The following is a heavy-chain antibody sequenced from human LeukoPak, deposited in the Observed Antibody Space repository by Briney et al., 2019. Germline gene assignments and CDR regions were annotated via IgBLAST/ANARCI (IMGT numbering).Heavy chain of an antibody. Sequence: PGGSLRLSCAVSGFTFSSYPMHWVRQAPGKGLEWVAVIYSGGSTYYADSVKGRFTISRDNSKNTLYLQMNSLRAEDTAVYYCASAPYDFWSGLEYYFDYWGQGTLVTVSS. CDR1: GFTFSSYP. CDR3: ASAPYDFWSGLEYYFDY. J-gene: IGHJ4*02. V-gene: IGHV3-66*01. CDR2: IYSGGST. D-gene: IGHD3-3*01.